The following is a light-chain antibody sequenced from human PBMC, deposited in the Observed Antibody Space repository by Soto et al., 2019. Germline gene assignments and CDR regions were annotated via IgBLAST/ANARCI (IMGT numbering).Light chain of an antibody. CDR3: SSYARNRDVL. Sequence: QSALTQPSSVSGSPGQSITISCTGTSTDVGGYNYVSWYQHHPGKGPKLIIYEVNNRPSGVSDRFSGSKSGNTASLTISGLQAEDEADYYCSSYARNRDVLFGGGTKVTVL. J-gene: IGLJ2*01. V-gene: IGLV2-14*01. CDR1: STDVGGYNY. CDR2: EVN.